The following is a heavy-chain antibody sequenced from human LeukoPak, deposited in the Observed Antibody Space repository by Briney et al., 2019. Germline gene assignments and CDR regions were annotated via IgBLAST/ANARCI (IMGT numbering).Heavy chain of an antibody. CDR1: GGSISSSSYY. CDR2: IYYSGST. J-gene: IGHJ4*02. Sequence: PSETLSLTCTVSGGSISSSSYYWGWIRQPPGKGLEWIGSIYYSGSTYYNPSLKSRVTISVDTSKNQFSLKLSSVTAADTAVYYCARDMVRGVIRGYFDYWGQGTLVTVSS. V-gene: IGHV4-39*07. D-gene: IGHD3-10*01. CDR3: ARDMVRGVIRGYFDY.